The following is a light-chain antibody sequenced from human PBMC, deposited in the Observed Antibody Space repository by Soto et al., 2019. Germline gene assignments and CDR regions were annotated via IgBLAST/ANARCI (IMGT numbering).Light chain of an antibody. CDR3: SAFTGTTYV. J-gene: IGLJ1*01. V-gene: IGLV2-14*03. CDR2: DVS. CDR1: SSDVGGNKY. Sequence: QSVLTQPASVSGSPGQSITISCTGTSSDVGGNKYVSWYQHYPGKAPKLMICDVSNRPSGVSNRFSGSKSGNTASLTISGLQAEDEADYYCSAFTGTTYVFGTGTK.